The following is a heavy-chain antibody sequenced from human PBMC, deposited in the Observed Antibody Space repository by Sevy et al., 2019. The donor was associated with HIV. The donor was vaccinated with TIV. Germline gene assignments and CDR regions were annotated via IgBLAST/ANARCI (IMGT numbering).Heavy chain of an antibody. CDR3: AKDTAGEGDGSGALDY. Sequence: GGSLRLSCAGSGFTFDDYTIHWVRQAPGKGLEGVSLINWDGSSTYYADSVKGRFTISRDNSKNSLYLQMNSLRTEDTALYYCAKDTAGEGDGSGALDYWGQGTLVTVSS. J-gene: IGHJ4*02. V-gene: IGHV3-43*01. D-gene: IGHD2-15*01. CDR2: INWDGSST. CDR1: GFTFDDYT.